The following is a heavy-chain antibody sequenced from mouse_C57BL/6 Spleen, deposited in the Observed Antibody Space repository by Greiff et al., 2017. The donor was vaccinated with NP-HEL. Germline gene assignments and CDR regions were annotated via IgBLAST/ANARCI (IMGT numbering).Heavy chain of an antibody. Sequence: DVHLVESGGDLVKPGGSLKLSCAASGFTFSSYGMSWVRQTPDKRLEWVATISSGGSYTYYPDSVKGRFTISRDNAKNTLYLQMSSLKSEDTAMYYCARDEDYGSTFFAYWGQGTLVTVSA. D-gene: IGHD1-1*01. CDR1: GFTFSSYG. CDR2: ISSGGSYT. CDR3: ARDEDYGSTFFAY. V-gene: IGHV5-6*01. J-gene: IGHJ3*01.